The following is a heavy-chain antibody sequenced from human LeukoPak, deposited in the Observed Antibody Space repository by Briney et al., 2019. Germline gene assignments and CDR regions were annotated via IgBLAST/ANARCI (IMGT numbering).Heavy chain of an antibody. D-gene: IGHD6-13*01. J-gene: IGHJ4*02. CDR1: GGSISSGGYY. Sequence: SQTLSLTCSVSGGSISSGGYYWSWIRQHPGKGLEWIGYIYYSGSTYYNPSLKSRVTTSVDTSKNQFSLKLSSVTAADTAVYYCARVVEDSSSWYGGWFDYWGQGTLVTVSS. V-gene: IGHV4-31*03. CDR2: IYYSGST. CDR3: ARVVEDSSSWYGGWFDY.